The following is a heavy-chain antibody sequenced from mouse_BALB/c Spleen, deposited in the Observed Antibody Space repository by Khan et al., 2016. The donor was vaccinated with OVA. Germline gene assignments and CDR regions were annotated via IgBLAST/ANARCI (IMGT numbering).Heavy chain of an antibody. J-gene: IGHJ2*01. Sequence: QVQLQQSGAELVRPGTSVKVSCKASGYAFTNYLIEWVKQRPGQGLEWIGVINPGSGGTNYNEKFKGKATLTAAKSSSTAYMQLSSQTSDDYAVDFCARSYYGYFDYWGQSTTLTVSS. V-gene: IGHV1-54*01. D-gene: IGHD1-1*01. CDR2: INPGSGGT. CDR3: ARSYYGYFDY. CDR1: GYAFTNYL.